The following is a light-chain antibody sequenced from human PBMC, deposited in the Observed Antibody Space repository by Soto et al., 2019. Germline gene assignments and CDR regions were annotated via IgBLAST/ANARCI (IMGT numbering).Light chain of an antibody. J-gene: IGKJ1*01. CDR2: GVS. V-gene: IGKV3-20*01. CDR3: QQYGTSPRT. Sequence: EIVLTQSPGILSLSPGERATLSCRTSQSVSNSYLAWYQQKPGQAPRLLISGVSSRATGIPDRFSGSGSGTDFTLTISRLEPEDFAVYYCQQYGTSPRTFGQGTRV. CDR1: QSVSNSY.